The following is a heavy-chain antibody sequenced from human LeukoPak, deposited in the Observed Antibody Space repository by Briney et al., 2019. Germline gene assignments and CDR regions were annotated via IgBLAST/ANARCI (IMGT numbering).Heavy chain of an antibody. CDR1: GYTFTSYG. CDR2: ISAYNGNT. Sequence: ASVKVSFKASGYTFTSYGISWVRQAPGQGLEWMGWISAYNGNTNYSQKLQGRGTMTTDTSTSTAYMELRSLRSDDTAVYYCARGQLRADAFDIWGQGTLLTVSS. D-gene: IGHD4-17*01. CDR3: ARGQLRADAFDI. J-gene: IGHJ3*02. V-gene: IGHV1-18*01.